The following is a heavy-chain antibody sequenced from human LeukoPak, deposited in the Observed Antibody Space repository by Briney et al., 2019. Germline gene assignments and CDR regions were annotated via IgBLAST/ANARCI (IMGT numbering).Heavy chain of an antibody. D-gene: IGHD4-17*01. CDR2: ISGSGGST. J-gene: IGHJ4*02. Sequence: GGSLRLSCAASGFTFSSYAMSWVRQAPEKGLEWVSAISGSGGSTYYADSVKGRFTISRDNSKNTLYLQMNSLRAEDTAVYYCAKRISVTPISRSPNCDYWGQGTLVTVSS. V-gene: IGHV3-23*01. CDR3: AKRISVTPISRSPNCDY. CDR1: GFTFSSYA.